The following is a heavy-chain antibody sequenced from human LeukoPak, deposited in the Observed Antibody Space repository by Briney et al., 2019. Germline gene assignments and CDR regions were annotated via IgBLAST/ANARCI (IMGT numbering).Heavy chain of an antibody. V-gene: IGHV3-23*01. CDR3: ARRAGAYSHPYDY. D-gene: IGHD4/OR15-4a*01. CDR1: GFTFDDYA. CDR2: ISGSGGST. J-gene: IGHJ4*02. Sequence: VGSLRLSCAASGFTFDDYAMHWVRHAPGEGLEWVSAISGSGGSTYSADSLKGRFTISRDNSKNTLYLQMNSLRAEDTAVYYCARRAGAYSHPYDYWGQGTLVTVSS.